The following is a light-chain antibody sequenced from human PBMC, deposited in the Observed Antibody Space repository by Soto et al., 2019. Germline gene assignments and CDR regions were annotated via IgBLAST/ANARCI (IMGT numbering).Light chain of an antibody. V-gene: IGKV2-30*01. CDR3: MQGTHWPPYT. CDR1: QSLAYSXXNTY. Sequence: DVVMTQSPLSLPVTLGQPASISCRSSQSLAYSXXNTYLNWFQQRPGQSPRRLIYKVSNRDSGVPDRFSGSGSGTDFXXXXSRXXAEDVGVYYCMQGTHWPPYTFGQGTKLEIK. J-gene: IGKJ2*01. CDR2: KVS.